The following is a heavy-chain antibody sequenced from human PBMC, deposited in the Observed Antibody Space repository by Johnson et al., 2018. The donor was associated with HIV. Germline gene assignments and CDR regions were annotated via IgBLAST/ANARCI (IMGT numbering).Heavy chain of an antibody. CDR3: ARDTHGEGAFDI. Sequence: QVQLVESGGGVVQPGRSLRLSCAASGFTFSSYGMHWVRQAPGKGLEWVAVISYDGSNKYYADSVQGRFTISRDNSKNTLYLQMNSLRAGDTAVYYCARDTHGEGAFDIWGQGTMVTVSS. CDR1: GFTFSSYG. V-gene: IGHV3-30*03. CDR2: ISYDGSNK. J-gene: IGHJ3*02. D-gene: IGHD3-10*01.